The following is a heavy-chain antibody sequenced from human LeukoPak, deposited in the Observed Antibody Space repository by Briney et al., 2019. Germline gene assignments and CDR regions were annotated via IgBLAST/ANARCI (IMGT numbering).Heavy chain of an antibody. Sequence: ASVKVSCKASGYTFTGYYMHWVRQAPGQGLEWMGWINPNSGGTNYAQKFQGRVTMTRDTSISTAYMELSRLRSDDTAVYYCARDTKSIYSSGWYGINNYYYKDVWGKGTTVTVSS. V-gene: IGHV1-2*02. CDR1: GYTFTGYY. CDR3: ARDTKSIYSSGWYGINNYYYKDV. D-gene: IGHD6-19*01. CDR2: INPNSGGT. J-gene: IGHJ6*03.